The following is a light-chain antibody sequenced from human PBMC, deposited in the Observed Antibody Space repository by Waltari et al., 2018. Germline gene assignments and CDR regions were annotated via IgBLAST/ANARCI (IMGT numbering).Light chain of an antibody. J-gene: IGKJ2*01. V-gene: IGKV3-11*01. CDR1: QSVSSY. CDR3: QQRSNWPPVYT. Sequence: ETVLTQSPATLSLSPGERATLSCRASQSVSSYLAWYQQKPGQAPRLLIYDASNRATGIPARFSGSGSGTDFTLTISSLEPEDFAVYYCQQRSNWPPVYTFGQGTKLEI. CDR2: DAS.